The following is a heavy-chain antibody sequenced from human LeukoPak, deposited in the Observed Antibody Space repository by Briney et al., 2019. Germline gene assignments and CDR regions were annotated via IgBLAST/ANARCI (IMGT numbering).Heavy chain of an antibody. D-gene: IGHD3-16*01. CDR3: ARGLYDYVWGSHPAYFDY. CDR1: GGSFSGYY. CDR2: INHSGST. J-gene: IGHJ4*02. Sequence: SETLSLTCAVYGGSFSGYYWSWIRQPPGKGLEWIGEINHSGSTNYNPSLKSRVTISVDTSKNQFSLKLSSVTAADTAVYYCARGLYDYVWGSHPAYFDYWGQGTLVTVSS. V-gene: IGHV4-34*01.